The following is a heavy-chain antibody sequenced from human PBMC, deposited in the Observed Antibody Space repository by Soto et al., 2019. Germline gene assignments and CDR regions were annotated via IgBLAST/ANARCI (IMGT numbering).Heavy chain of an antibody. CDR1: GFTFSSYT. V-gene: IGHV3-21*01. J-gene: IGHJ4*02. Sequence: EVQLVESGGGLVNPGGSLRLSCAASGFTFSSYTMSWVRQAPGKGLEWVSSISDRSGFIYYADSVKGRFTISRDNANNSLYLQTNSLRDDDTAIYYCARDAWDQSCDHWGQGTLVTVSS. CDR2: ISDRSGFI. D-gene: IGHD1-26*01. CDR3: ARDAWDQSCDH.